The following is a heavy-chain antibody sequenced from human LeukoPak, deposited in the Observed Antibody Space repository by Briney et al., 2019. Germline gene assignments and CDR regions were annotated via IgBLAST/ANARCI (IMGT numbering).Heavy chain of an antibody. CDR2: IYSSGST. Sequence: PSETLSLTCSVSGGSLSSYYWSWIRQPPGKGLEWIGYIYSSGSTNYNASLKSRATISEDTSKNQFSLYLTSVTAADTAVYYCARDRGNYDFWSGYKTWGQGTLVTVSS. D-gene: IGHD3-3*01. CDR1: GGSLSSYY. CDR3: ARDRGNYDFWSGYKT. J-gene: IGHJ5*02. V-gene: IGHV4-4*08.